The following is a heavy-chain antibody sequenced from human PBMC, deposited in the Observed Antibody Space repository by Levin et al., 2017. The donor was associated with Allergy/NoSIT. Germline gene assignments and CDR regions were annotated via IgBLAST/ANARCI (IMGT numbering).Heavy chain of an antibody. J-gene: IGHJ4*02. V-gene: IGHV3-23*01. CDR3: AKEMTRVIPVFDC. D-gene: IGHD4-17*01. Sequence: LGESLKISCAASGFTFSSYAMSWVRQAPGKGLEWVSAITDSGRTYYADSVKGRFTVSRDNSKNTLYLQMNSLRADDTAVYYCAKEMTRVIPVFDCWGQGTLVTVSS. CDR1: GFTFSSYA. CDR2: ITDSGRT.